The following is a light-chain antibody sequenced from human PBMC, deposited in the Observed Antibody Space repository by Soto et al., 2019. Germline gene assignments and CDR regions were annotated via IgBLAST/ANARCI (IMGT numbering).Light chain of an antibody. V-gene: IGKV1-39*01. J-gene: IGKJ1*01. CDR1: QSISSY. CDR3: QHYNSYSEA. CDR2: AAS. Sequence: DSHMSQSPSSLSASVVDRVTITCLAIQSISSYLNWYQQKPGKAPKLLIYAASSLQSGVPSRFSGSGSGTDFTLTISSLQPDDFATYYCQHYNSYSEAFGQGTKVDIK.